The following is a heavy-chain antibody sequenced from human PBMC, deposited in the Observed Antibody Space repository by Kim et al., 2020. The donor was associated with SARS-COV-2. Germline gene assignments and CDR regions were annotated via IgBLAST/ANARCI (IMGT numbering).Heavy chain of an antibody. J-gene: IGHJ6*02. CDR1: GYTFTGYY. D-gene: IGHD1-26*01. V-gene: IGHV1-2*06. Sequence: ASVKVSCKASGYTFTGYYMHWVRQAPGQGLEWMGRINPNSGGTNYAQKFQGRVTMTRDTSISTAYMELSRLRSDDTAVYYCAREWLGHSVGINIQYGMDVWGQGTTVTVSS. CDR3: AREWLGHSVGINIQYGMDV. CDR2: INPNSGGT.